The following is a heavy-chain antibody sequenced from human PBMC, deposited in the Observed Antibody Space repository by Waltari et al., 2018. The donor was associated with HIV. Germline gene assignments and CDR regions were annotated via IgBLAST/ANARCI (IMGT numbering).Heavy chain of an antibody. Sequence: QVQLVQSGAEVKKPGASVKVSCKASGYTFDFYSITWVRQAPGQGLEWMGWISATTGQITNAPRFQGRVTLTTDTSTSTGYMELRSLGSDDTTLDYCARDTGRVYDSECIDNWGQGTLITVSS. CDR2: ISATTGQI. D-gene: IGHD3-22*01. CDR3: ARDTGRVYDSECIDN. CDR1: GYTFDFYS. J-gene: IGHJ4*02. V-gene: IGHV1-18*01.